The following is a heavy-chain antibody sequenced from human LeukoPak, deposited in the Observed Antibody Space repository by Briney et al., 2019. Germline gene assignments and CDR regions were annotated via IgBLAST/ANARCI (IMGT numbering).Heavy chain of an antibody. J-gene: IGHJ4*02. Sequence: GGSLRLSCAAYGFTFSSYAMSWFRKAPGRGWEWVSAISGSGGSTYYADSVKGRFTISRDNSKNTLYLQMNSLRAEDTAVYYCAKGRWELLGLFDYWGQGTLVTVSS. D-gene: IGHD1-26*01. V-gene: IGHV3-23*01. CDR3: AKGRWELLGLFDY. CDR1: GFTFSSYA. CDR2: ISGSGGST.